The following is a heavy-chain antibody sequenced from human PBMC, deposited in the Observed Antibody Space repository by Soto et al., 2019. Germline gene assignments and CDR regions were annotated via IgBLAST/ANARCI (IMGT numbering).Heavy chain of an antibody. CDR3: AINPDEPTFGGTIDY. V-gene: IGHV3-23*01. D-gene: IGHD1-26*01. CDR1: GFTFSSYA. CDR2: ISGSGGST. J-gene: IGHJ4*02. Sequence: PVGSLRLSCAASGFTFSSYAMSWVRQAPGKGLEWVSAISGSGGSTYYADSVKGRFTISRDNSKNTLYLQMNSLRAEDTAVYYCAINPDEPTFGGTIDYWGQGTLVTVSS.